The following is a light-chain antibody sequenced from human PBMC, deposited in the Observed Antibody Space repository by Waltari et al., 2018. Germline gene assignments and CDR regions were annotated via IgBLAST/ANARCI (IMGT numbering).Light chain of an antibody. J-gene: IGLJ2*01. CDR3: QSYDLNSRVG. V-gene: IGLV6-57*03. Sequence: FMLTQPHSVSESPGKTVTISCTRSSGNIASTSVQWYQERPGGAPTTMISEDTQRPAGVPARLSGSIESHSNAASLAGSGRITEDEADYYCQSYDLNSRVGFGGRTKLTVL. CDR2: EDT. CDR1: SGNIASTS.